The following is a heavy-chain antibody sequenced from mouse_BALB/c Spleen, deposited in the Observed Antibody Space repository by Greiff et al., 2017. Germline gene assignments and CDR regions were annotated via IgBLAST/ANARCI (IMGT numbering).Heavy chain of an antibody. D-gene: IGHD1-3*01. CDR3: AKLVPHWYFDV. V-gene: IGHV5-9-4*01. Sequence: EVKLVESGGGLVKPGGSLKLSCAASGFTFSSYAMSWVRQSPEKRLEWVAEISSGGSYTYYPDTVTGRFTISRDNAKNTLYLEMSSLRSEDTAMYYCAKLVPHWYFDVWGAGTTVTVSS. CDR2: ISSGGSYT. CDR1: GFTFSSYA. J-gene: IGHJ1*01.